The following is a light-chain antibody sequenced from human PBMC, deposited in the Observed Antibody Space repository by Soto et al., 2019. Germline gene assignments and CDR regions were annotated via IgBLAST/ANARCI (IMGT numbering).Light chain of an antibody. CDR3: QQSYRIPVT. Sequence: DIQMTQSPSSLSTSVGDRVTITCRASESISTFLNWYQQKAGKAPKLLIYAASSLESVVPPRFRGSGSGTDFTLTISGLQPEDRATYYCQQSYRIPVTFGGGTKVDIK. CDR2: AAS. V-gene: IGKV1-39*01. J-gene: IGKJ4*01. CDR1: ESISTF.